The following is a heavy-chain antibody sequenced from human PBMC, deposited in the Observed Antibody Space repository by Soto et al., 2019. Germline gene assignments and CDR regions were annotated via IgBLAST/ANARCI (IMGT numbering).Heavy chain of an antibody. D-gene: IGHD2-21*02. Sequence: EVQLLESGGGLAQAGGSLRLSCAASAFTFSSYAMSWVRQAPGKGLEWVSAVSGSGDSTYYADSVKGRFTISRDNSKNTLYLQMNSLRAEDTAVYYCAKGRASDCPGCTQDYWGQGTLVTVSS. V-gene: IGHV3-23*01. CDR3: AKGRASDCPGCTQDY. CDR2: VSGSGDST. J-gene: IGHJ4*02. CDR1: AFTFSSYA.